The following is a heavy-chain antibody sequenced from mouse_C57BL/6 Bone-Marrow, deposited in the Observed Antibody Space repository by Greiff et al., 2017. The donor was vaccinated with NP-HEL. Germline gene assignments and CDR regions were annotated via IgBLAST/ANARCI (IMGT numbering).Heavy chain of an antibody. Sequence: QVQLQQSGAELVKPGASVKLSCKASGYTFTSYYMYWVKQRPGQGLEWIGDINPSNGGTDFNEKFKGKATLTVDKSSSTAYMQLSRLTSEDSAVYYCTRSGYDGFAYGGQGTLVTVSA. V-gene: IGHV1S81*02. J-gene: IGHJ3*01. CDR1: GYTFTSYY. CDR3: TRSGYDGFAY. D-gene: IGHD2-12*01. CDR2: INPSNGGT.